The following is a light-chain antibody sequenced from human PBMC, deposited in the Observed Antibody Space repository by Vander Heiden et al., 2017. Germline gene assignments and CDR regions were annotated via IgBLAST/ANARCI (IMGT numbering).Light chain of an antibody. CDR2: DAS. J-gene: IGKJ2*01. V-gene: IGKV3-11*01. Sequence: IVLTQSPTTLSLSPGERATLTCSASQSISADLAWYQQKPGQAPRLLIYDASNRATGIPARFSGSGSGTDFTLTISNLEPEDFAVYYCQQRNSWPRTFGQGTKVEI. CDR1: QSISAD. CDR3: QQRNSWPRT.